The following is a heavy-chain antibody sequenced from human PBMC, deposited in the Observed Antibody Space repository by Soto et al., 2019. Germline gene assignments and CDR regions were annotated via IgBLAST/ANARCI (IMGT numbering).Heavy chain of an antibody. V-gene: IGHV3-72*01. CDR3: ILVGRMSILRGGLEFDS. D-gene: IGHD3-10*01. CDR1: GFTFSDHY. Sequence: GGSLRLSCAASGFTFSDHYMDWVRQAPGKGLEWVGLTRNKANSYTTEYTASVKGRFTISRDDSKNSMYLQMNSLKTEDTAVYYCILVGRMSILRGGLEFDSWGLGTLVTVSS. CDR2: TRNKANSYTT. J-gene: IGHJ4*02.